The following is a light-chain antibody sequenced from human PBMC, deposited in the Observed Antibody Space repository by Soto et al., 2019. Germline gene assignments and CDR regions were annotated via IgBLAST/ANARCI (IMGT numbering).Light chain of an antibody. CDR2: EVS. Sequence: QSALTQPPSASGSPGQSVTIFCTGTRSDVGGYNYVSWYQQHPGKAPKLMIYEVSKRPSGVPDRFSGSKSGNTASLTVSGLQAEDEADYYCSSYTGSIYVVFGGGTKLTVL. J-gene: IGLJ2*01. CDR3: SSYTGSIYVV. CDR1: RSDVGGYNY. V-gene: IGLV2-8*01.